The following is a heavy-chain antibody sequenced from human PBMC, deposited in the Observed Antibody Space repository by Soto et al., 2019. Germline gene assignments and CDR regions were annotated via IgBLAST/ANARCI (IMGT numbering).Heavy chain of an antibody. CDR2: IYYSGST. CDR1: GGSISSYY. CDR3: ARARDYDRRAAFDI. Sequence: QVQLQESGPGLVKPSETLSLTCTVSGGSISSYYWSWIRQPPGKGLEWIGYIYYSGSTNYNPSLKSRVTTSVDTSKNQFSLKLSSVTAADTAVYYCARARDYDRRAAFDIWGQGTMVTVSS. J-gene: IGHJ3*02. D-gene: IGHD3-9*01. V-gene: IGHV4-59*01.